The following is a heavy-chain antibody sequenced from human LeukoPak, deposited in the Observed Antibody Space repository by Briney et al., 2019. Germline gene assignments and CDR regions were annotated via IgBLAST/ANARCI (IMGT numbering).Heavy chain of an antibody. CDR2: IYYSGST. D-gene: IGHD5-18*01. J-gene: IGHJ4*02. V-gene: IGHV4-59*01. Sequence: SETLSLTCTVSGGSISSYYWSWLRQPPGKGLEWIGYIYYSGSTNYNPSLKSRVTISVDTSKNQFSLKLSSVTAADTAVYYCARWGRGYSYGYDYWGQGTLVTVSS. CDR1: GGSISSYY. CDR3: ARWGRGYSYGYDY.